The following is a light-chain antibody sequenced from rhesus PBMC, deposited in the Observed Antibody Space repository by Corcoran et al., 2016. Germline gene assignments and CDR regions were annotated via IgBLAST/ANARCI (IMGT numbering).Light chain of an antibody. CDR2: GVS. V-gene: IGKV2-104*02. CDR1: QSLLDSEDGNTY. CDR3: MQALEFPLT. J-gene: IGKJ4*01. Sequence: DIVMTQTPLSLPVTPGEPASISCRSSQSLLDSEDGNTYLDWYLQKPGQSPQLLIYGVSNRASGVPDRFSGSGSDTDFTLKISRVEGEDVGVYYCMQALEFPLTFGGGTKVEIK.